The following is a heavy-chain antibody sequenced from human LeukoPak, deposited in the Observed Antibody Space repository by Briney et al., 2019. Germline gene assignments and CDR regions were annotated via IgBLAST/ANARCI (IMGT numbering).Heavy chain of an antibody. CDR3: ATYRQVLLPFES. Sequence: AASGVTFSDAWMSWVRQPPGKGLEWVSSIFPSGGEIHYADSVRGRFTISRDNSESTLSLQMNSLRAEDTAIYYCATYRQVLLPFESWGQGTLVTVSS. V-gene: IGHV3-23*01. CDR2: IFPSGGEI. CDR1: GVTFSDAW. J-gene: IGHJ4*02. D-gene: IGHD2-8*02.